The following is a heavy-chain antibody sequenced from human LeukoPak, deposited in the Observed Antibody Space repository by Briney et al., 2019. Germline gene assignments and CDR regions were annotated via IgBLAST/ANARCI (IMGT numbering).Heavy chain of an antibody. D-gene: IGHD1-26*01. CDR2: ITSSSSYI. J-gene: IGHJ6*03. V-gene: IGHV3-21*01. CDR1: GFTFSSYS. CDR3: ARDPYSGNYGDYYYYYMDV. Sequence: GGSLRLSCAASGFTFSSYSMNWVRQAPGKGLEWVSSITSSSSYIYYADSVKGRFTISRDNAKTSLYLQMNSLRDEDTAVYYCARDPYSGNYGDYYYYYMDVWGKGTTVTISS.